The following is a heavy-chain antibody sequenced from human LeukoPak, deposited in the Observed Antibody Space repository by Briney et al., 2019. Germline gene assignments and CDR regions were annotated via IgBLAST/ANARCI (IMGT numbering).Heavy chain of an antibody. V-gene: IGHV3-23*01. Sequence: GGSLRLSCTASGFTFSNYAMSWVRQAPGKGLEWVSTISGSDGSTYYADSVKGRFTISRDNSKNTLYLQMNSLRVEDTAIYYCAKGRGYCTGGSRYSDYWGQGTLVTVSS. CDR3: AKGRGYCTGGSRYSDY. CDR1: GFTFSNYA. D-gene: IGHD2-15*01. CDR2: ISGSDGST. J-gene: IGHJ4*02.